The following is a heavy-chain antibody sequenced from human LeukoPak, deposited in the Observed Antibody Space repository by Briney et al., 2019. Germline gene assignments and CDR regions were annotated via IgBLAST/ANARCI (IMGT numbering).Heavy chain of an antibody. Sequence: ASVKVSCKASGGTFSSYAISWVRQAPGQGLEWMGGIIPIFGTANYAQKFQGRVTITADESTSTAYMELSSLRSEDTAVYCCARKGYYDILTGHHYYGMDVWGKGTTVTVSS. CDR1: GGTFSSYA. CDR2: IIPIFGTA. V-gene: IGHV1-69*13. CDR3: ARKGYYDILTGHHYYGMDV. J-gene: IGHJ6*04. D-gene: IGHD3-9*01.